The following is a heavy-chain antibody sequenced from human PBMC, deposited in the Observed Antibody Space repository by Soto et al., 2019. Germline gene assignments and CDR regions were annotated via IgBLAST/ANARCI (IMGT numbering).Heavy chain of an antibody. D-gene: IGHD4-17*01. J-gene: IGHJ4*02. CDR3: ARDLNYGGNPDY. V-gene: IGHV3-21*01. CDR2: ISSSSSYI. Sequence: VQLVESGGGLVQPGGSLILSCAASGFTFSSYSMNWVRQAPGKGLGWVSSISSSSSYIYYADSVKGRFTVSRDNAKNSLYLQMNSLRAEDTAMYYCARDLNYGGNPDYWGQGTLVTVSS. CDR1: GFTFSSYS.